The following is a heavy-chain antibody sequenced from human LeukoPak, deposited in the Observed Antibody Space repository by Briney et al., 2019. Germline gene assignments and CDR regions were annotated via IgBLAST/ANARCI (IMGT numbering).Heavy chain of an antibody. D-gene: IGHD2-2*01. J-gene: IGHJ6*03. CDR2: INPNSGGT. CDR3: ARPSLVVVPAAPILDYYYMDV. CDR1: GYTFTGYY. V-gene: IGHV1-2*02. Sequence: ASVKVSCKASGYTFTGYYMHWVRQAPGQGLEWMGWINPNSGGTNYAQKFQGRVTMTRDTSISTAYMELSRLRSDDTAVYYCARPSLVVVPAAPILDYYYMDVWGKGTTVTVSS.